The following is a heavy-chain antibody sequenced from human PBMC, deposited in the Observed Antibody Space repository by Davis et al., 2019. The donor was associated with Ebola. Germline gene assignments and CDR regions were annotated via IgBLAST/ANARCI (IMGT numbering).Heavy chain of an antibody. J-gene: IGHJ4*02. CDR1: GYTFTNYG. CDR2: INPHNGNT. V-gene: IGHV1-18*04. D-gene: IGHD1-1*01. Sequence: AASVKVSCKASGYTFTNYGITWVRQAPGQGLEWMGWINPHNGNTNYAQNVQGRVIMTSDTATTTAYMEVGSLRSDDTAVYYCARAQFLTTSDHWGQGTLVTVSS. CDR3: ARAQFLTTSDH.